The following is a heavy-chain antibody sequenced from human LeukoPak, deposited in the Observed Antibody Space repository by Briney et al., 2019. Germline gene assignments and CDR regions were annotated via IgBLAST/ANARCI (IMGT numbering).Heavy chain of an antibody. V-gene: IGHV1-18*01. Sequence: ASGKLSCTASGYTFTSYSISWERQPPGQGLEWMGCISDYYGNRNYAQKLQGRVTMTTDTSTSTAYMELRSLRADDTAVYCWARDPLLRSDYDGMDVWGQGTTVTVSS. D-gene: IGHD3-22*01. J-gene: IGHJ6*02. CDR2: ISDYYGNR. CDR3: ARDPLLRSDYDGMDV. CDR1: GYTFTSYS.